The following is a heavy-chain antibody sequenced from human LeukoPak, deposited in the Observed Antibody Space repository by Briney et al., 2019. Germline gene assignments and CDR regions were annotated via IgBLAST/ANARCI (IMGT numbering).Heavy chain of an antibody. Sequence: GGSLRLSCAASGFSFSNYTMNWVRQAPGKGLEWVSSISSGSSYIYYADSVKGRFTVSRDNAKNSQYLQMNSLRAEDTAVYYCAKDLGSYGDYEGICGGDCYVFDFWGQGTLVTVSS. CDR3: AKDLGSYGDYEGICGGDCYVFDF. CDR1: GFSFSNYT. J-gene: IGHJ4*02. CDR2: ISSGSSYI. D-gene: IGHD2-21*02. V-gene: IGHV3-21*01.